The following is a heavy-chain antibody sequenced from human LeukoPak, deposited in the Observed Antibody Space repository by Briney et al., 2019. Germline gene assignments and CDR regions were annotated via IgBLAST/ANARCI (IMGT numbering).Heavy chain of an antibody. Sequence: PGGSLRLSCAASGFTFSSYAMHWVRQALGKGLEYVSAISSNGGSTYYANSVKGRFTISRDNSKNTLYLQMGSLRAEDMAVYYCARTYYYDSSGYYLDYWGQGTLVTVSS. V-gene: IGHV3-64*01. CDR2: ISSNGGST. CDR1: GFTFSSYA. D-gene: IGHD3-22*01. CDR3: ARTYYYDSSGYYLDY. J-gene: IGHJ4*02.